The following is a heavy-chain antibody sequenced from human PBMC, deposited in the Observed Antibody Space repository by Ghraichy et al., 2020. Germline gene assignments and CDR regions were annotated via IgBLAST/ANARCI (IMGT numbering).Heavy chain of an antibody. CDR3: ARDASKALLWFGELSNWFDP. CDR2: IWYDGSNK. D-gene: IGHD3-10*01. CDR1: GFTFSSYG. J-gene: IGHJ5*02. Sequence: GGSLRLSCAASGFTFSSYGMHWVRQAPGKGLEWVAVIWYDGSNKYYADSVKGRFTISRDNSKNTLYLQINSMRAEDTAVYYCARDASKALLWFGELSNWFDPWGQGTLVTVSS. V-gene: IGHV3-33*01.